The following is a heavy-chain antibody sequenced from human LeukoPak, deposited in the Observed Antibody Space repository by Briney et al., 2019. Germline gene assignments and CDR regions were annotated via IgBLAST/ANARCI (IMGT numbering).Heavy chain of an antibody. D-gene: IGHD6-13*01. CDR2: INHSGST. CDR3: ARRRKQQLVRGYFDY. Sequence: SETLSLTCTVSGGSISGSSYYWGWIRQPPGKGLEWIGEINHSGSTNYNPSLKSRVTISVDTSKNQFSLKLSSVTAADTAVYYCARRRKQQLVRGYFDYWGQGTLVTVSS. CDR1: GGSISGSSYY. V-gene: IGHV4-39*07. J-gene: IGHJ4*02.